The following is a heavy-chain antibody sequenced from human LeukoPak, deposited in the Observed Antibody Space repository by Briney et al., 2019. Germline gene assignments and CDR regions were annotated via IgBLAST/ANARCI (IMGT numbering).Heavy chain of an antibody. CDR2: TYYSGST. CDR3: ARPYYYDSRIDP. CDR1: GGSISSGDYF. J-gene: IGHJ5*02. Sequence: SETLSLTCTVSGGSISSGDYFWSWIRQPPGKGLEWIGYTYYSGSTYYNPSLKSRATISVDTSKNQFSLKLTSVTAADTAVYYCARPYYYDSRIDPWGQGTLVTVSS. V-gene: IGHV4-30-4*01. D-gene: IGHD3-22*01.